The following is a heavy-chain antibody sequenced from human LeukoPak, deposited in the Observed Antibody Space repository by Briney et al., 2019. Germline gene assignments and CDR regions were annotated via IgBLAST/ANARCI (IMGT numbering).Heavy chain of an antibody. D-gene: IGHD6-19*01. CDR3: ARGQQWLVSF. J-gene: IGHJ4*02. CDR2: ISYDGSNK. Sequence: GGSLRLSCAASGFTFSSYAMHWVRQAPGKGLEWVAVISYDGSNKYYADSVKGRFTISRDNSKNTLYLQMNSLRAEDTAVYYCARGQQWLVSFWGQGTLVTVSS. CDR1: GFTFSSYA. V-gene: IGHV3-30*04.